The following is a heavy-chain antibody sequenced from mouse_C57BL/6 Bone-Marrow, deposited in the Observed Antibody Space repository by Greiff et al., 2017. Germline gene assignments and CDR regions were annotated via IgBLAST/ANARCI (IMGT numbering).Heavy chain of an antibody. CDR1: GFSLTSYG. D-gene: IGHD2-2*01. Sequence: QVHVKQSGPGLVQPSQSLSITCTVSGFSLTSYGVHWVRQSPGQGLEWLGVIWSGGSTDYNAAFISRLSISKDNSKGQVFFKMNSLQADDTAIYYCARNFGYDRRFDYWGQGTTLTVSS. V-gene: IGHV2-2*01. CDR3: ARNFGYDRRFDY. CDR2: IWSGGST. J-gene: IGHJ2*01.